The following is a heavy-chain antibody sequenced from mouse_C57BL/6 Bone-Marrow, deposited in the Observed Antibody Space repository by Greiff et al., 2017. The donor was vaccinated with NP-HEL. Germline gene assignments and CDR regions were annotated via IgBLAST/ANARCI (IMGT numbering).Heavy chain of an antibody. V-gene: IGHV1-80*01. J-gene: IGHJ1*03. Sequence: VKLQESGAELVKPGASVKISCKASGYAFSSYWMNWVKQRPGKGLEWIGQIYPGDGDTNYNGKFKGKATLTADKSSSTAYMQLSSLTSEDSAVYFCARFDGSSYEGWYFDGWGTGTTVTVSS. CDR3: ARFDGSSYEGWYFDG. CDR1: GYAFSSYW. D-gene: IGHD1-1*01. CDR2: IYPGDGDT.